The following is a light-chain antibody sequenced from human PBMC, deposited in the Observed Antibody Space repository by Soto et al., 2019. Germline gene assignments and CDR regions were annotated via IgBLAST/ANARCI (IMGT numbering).Light chain of an antibody. CDR3: QQYNYYWT. Sequence: DIQMTQSPSTLSASVGDRVTISCRASQSGSNWLAWYQQKPGKAPKLLIYKASSLESGVPSRFSGSGSGTEFTLTISSLQPDDFATYYCQQYNYYWTFGQGTKVEIK. CDR1: QSGSNW. J-gene: IGKJ1*01. CDR2: KAS. V-gene: IGKV1-5*03.